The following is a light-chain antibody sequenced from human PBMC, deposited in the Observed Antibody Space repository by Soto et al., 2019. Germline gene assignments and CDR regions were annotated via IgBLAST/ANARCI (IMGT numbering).Light chain of an antibody. J-gene: IGKJ1*01. V-gene: IGKV3-15*01. CDR2: GAS. Sequence: EIVMTQSPATLSVSPGERATFSCRASQSVSSNLAWYQQKPGQAPRLLIYGASIRATGIPARFSGSGSGTEFTLTISSLQSGDFAVYYCQQYNSYSFGQGTKVDIK. CDR3: QQYNSYS. CDR1: QSVSSN.